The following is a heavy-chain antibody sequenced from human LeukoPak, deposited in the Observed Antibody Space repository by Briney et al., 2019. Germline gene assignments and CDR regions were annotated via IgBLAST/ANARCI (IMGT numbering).Heavy chain of an antibody. V-gene: IGHV3-20*01. Sequence: GGSLRLSCAASGFTFDDYGMSWVRQAPGKGLEWVSGINWNGGSTGYADSVKGRFTISRDNAKNSLYLQMNSLRAEDTALYHCARDRDYGTYDVFDIWGQGTMVTVSS. CDR2: INWNGGST. J-gene: IGHJ3*02. CDR3: ARDRDYGTYDVFDI. CDR1: GFTFDDYG. D-gene: IGHD4-17*01.